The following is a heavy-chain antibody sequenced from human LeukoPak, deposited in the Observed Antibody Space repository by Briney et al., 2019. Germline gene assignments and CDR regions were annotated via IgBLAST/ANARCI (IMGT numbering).Heavy chain of an antibody. V-gene: IGHV1-69*13. CDR2: IIPIFGTA. D-gene: IGHD2-15*01. CDR1: GGTFISYA. CDR3: ARDTGYCSGGSCYSGKYFDY. Sequence: GASVKVSCKASGGTFISYAISWVRQAPGQGLEWMGGIIPIFGTANYAQKFQGRVTITADESTSTAYMELSSLRSEDTAVYYCARDTGYCSGGSCYSGKYFDYWGQGTLVTVSS. J-gene: IGHJ4*02.